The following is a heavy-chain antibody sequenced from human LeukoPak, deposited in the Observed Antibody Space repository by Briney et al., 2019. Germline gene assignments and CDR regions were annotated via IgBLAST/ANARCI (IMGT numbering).Heavy chain of an antibody. CDR2: ISAYNGNT. Sequence: ASVKVSCKASGYTFTSYGISWVRQAPGQGLEWMGWISAYNGNTNYAQKLQGRVTMTTDTSTSTAYMELRSLRSDDTAVYYCARDMWLHCGGDCYPQSAFDIWGQGTMVTVSS. CDR3: ARDMWLHCGGDCYPQSAFDI. V-gene: IGHV1-18*01. CDR1: GYTFTSYG. J-gene: IGHJ3*02. D-gene: IGHD2-21*02.